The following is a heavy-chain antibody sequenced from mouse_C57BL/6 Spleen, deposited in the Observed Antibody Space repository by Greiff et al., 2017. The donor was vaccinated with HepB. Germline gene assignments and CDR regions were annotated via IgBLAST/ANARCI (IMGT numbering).Heavy chain of an antibody. Sequence: DVMLVESGGDLVKPGGSLKLSCAASGFTFSSYGMSWVRQTPDKRLEWVATISSGGSYTYYPDSVKGRFTISRDNAKNTLYLQMSSLKSEDTAMYYCASSYYYGTNYYAMDYWGQGTSVTVSS. CDR2: ISSGGSYT. V-gene: IGHV5-6*02. J-gene: IGHJ4*01. CDR3: ASSYYYGTNYYAMDY. D-gene: IGHD1-1*01. CDR1: GFTFSSYG.